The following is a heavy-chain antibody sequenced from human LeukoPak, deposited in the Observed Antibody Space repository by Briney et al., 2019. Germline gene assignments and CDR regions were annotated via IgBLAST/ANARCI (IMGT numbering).Heavy chain of an antibody. J-gene: IGHJ4*02. D-gene: IGHD3-10*01. CDR3: AKRHYYGSGSYSIDY. Sequence: GSLRLSCAASGFTFSSYGMHWVRQAPGKGLEWVAVISYDGSNKYYADSVKGRFTISRDNSKNTLYLQMNSLRAEDTAVYYCAKRHYYGSGSYSIDYWGQGTLVTVSS. CDR1: GFTFSSYG. CDR2: ISYDGSNK. V-gene: IGHV3-30*18.